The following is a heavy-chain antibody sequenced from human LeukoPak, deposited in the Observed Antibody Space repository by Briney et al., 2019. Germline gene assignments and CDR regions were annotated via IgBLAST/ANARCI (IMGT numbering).Heavy chain of an antibody. J-gene: IGHJ4*02. D-gene: IGHD1-7*01. CDR1: GGSFSGYY. V-gene: IGHV4-34*01. CDR2: INHSGST. CDR3: ASELGGLDY. Sequence: SETLSLTCAVYGGSFSGYYWSWIRQPPGRGLEWIGEINHSGSTNYNPSLKSRATISVDTSKNQFSLKLSSVTAADTAVYYCASELGGLDYWGQGTLVTVSS.